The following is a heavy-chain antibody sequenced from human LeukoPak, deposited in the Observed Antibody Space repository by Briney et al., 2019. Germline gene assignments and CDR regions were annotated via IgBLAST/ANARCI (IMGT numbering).Heavy chain of an antibody. V-gene: IGHV4-39*01. CDR3: AREDRVGATTGSDL. CDR1: SGSISSSSYY. J-gene: IGHJ5*02. CDR2: IYYNGAT. D-gene: IGHD1-26*01. Sequence: SETLSLTCTVSSGSISSSSYYWGWIRQPPGKGLQWIETIYYNGATQYNPSLKSRVTISVDTYKNQFPLKLTSVTAADTAVYYCAREDRVGATTGSDLWGQGTLVSVSS.